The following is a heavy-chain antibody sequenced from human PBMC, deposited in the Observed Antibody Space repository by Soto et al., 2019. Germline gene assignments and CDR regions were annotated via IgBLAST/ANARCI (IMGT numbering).Heavy chain of an antibody. CDR2: IYSGGST. V-gene: IGHV3-53*04. CDR3: ARQGDLYYYMDV. D-gene: IGHD2-21*01. CDR1: GFTVSSNY. J-gene: IGHJ6*03. Sequence: GGSLRLSCAASGFTVSSNYMSWARQAPGKGLEWVSIIYSGGSTYYADSVKGRFTISRHSSKNTVYLQMNSLRAEDTAVYYCARQGDLYYYMDVWGKGTTVTVSS.